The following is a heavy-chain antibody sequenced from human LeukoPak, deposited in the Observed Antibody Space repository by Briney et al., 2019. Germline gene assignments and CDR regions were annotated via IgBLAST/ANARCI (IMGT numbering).Heavy chain of an antibody. D-gene: IGHD3-10*01. Sequence: GGSLRHSCAASGFTFSSYEMNWVRQAPGKGLEWGSYISSSGSTIYNADSVKGRFTISRDNAKNSLYLQMYSLRAEDTAVYYCARGKVVRGVFFDYWGQGTLVTVSS. V-gene: IGHV3-48*03. CDR2: ISSSGSTI. CDR1: GFTFSSYE. CDR3: ARGKVVRGVFFDY. J-gene: IGHJ4*02.